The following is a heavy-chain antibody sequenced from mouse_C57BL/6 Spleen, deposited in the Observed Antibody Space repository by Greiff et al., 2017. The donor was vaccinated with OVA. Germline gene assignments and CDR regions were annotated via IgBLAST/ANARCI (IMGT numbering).Heavy chain of an antibody. D-gene: IGHD1-1*01. CDR3: RRATVVPYYASDD. CDR2: IRNKANNHAT. CDR1: GFTFSDAW. V-gene: IGHV6-6*01. Sequence: EVKLVESGGGLVQPGGSMKLSCAASGFTFSDAWMDWVRQSPEQGLEWVAEIRNKANNHATYYAESGKGRFTISRDDYKSCVDLHMNSLRASDAGFYFCRRATVVPYYASDDWGQGTSVTVSS. J-gene: IGHJ4*01.